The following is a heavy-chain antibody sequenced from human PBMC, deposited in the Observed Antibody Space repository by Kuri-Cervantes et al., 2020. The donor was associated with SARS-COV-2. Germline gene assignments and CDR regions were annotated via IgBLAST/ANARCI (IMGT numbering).Heavy chain of an antibody. CDR2: INHSGST. Sequence: SETLSLTCAVYGGSFSDYYWTWIRQPPGKGLEWIGEINHSGSTNYNPFLKSRVTISVDRSKNQFSLKLSSVTAADTAVYYCARGVDRKEIYYYYYGMDVWGQGTTVTVSS. CDR3: ARGVDRKEIYYYYYGMDV. V-gene: IGHV4-34*01. J-gene: IGHJ6*02. D-gene: IGHD2-15*01. CDR1: GGSFSDYY.